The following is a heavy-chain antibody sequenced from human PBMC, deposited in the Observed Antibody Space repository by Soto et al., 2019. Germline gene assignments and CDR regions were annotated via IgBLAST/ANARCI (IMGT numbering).Heavy chain of an antibody. J-gene: IGHJ6*02. CDR3: ARHDFWSGYENYYYGMDV. V-gene: IGHV3-48*03. CDR2: ISSRGSTI. CDR1: GFTFSSFE. Sequence: PGGSLRLSCEASGFTFSSFEMNWVRQAPGKGLEWVSYISSRGSTIYYADSVKGRFTISRDNAKNSLYLQMNSLRAEDTAVYYCARHDFWSGYENYYYGMDVWGQGTTVTVFS. D-gene: IGHD3-3*01.